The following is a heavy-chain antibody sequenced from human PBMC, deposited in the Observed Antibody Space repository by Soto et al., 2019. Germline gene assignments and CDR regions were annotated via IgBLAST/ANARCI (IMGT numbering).Heavy chain of an antibody. CDR1: GGSFSCYY. V-gene: IGHV4-34*01. Sequence: SETLSLTCAVYGGSFSCYYWSWIRQPPGKGLEWIGEINHSGSTNYNPSLKSRVTISVDTSKDQFSLKLSSVTAADTAVYYCARGAAYCTNGVCYLVYFDYWGQGTLVTVSS. D-gene: IGHD2-8*01. CDR2: INHSGST. CDR3: ARGAAYCTNGVCYLVYFDY. J-gene: IGHJ4*02.